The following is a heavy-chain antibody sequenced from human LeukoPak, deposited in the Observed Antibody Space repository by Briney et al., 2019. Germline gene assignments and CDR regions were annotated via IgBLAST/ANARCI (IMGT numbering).Heavy chain of an antibody. Sequence: SETLSLTCTVSGGSIRSSTYYWGWIRQPPGKGLEWIGSIYYSGNTYYNPSLKSRVTISVDRSKNQFSLNLSSVTAADTAVYYCGRGGIAAAASGIDYWGQGTLVAVSS. CDR3: GRGGIAAAASGIDY. J-gene: IGHJ4*02. V-gene: IGHV4-39*07. D-gene: IGHD6-13*01. CDR1: GGSIRSSTYY. CDR2: IYYSGNT.